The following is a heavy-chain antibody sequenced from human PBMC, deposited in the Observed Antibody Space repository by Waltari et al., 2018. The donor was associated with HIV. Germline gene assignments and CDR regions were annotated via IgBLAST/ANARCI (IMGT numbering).Heavy chain of an antibody. V-gene: IGHV4-39*01. CDR3: ARLRFHSLYYFDS. CDR2: IYYSGTA. D-gene: IGHD3-16*01. Sequence: QLHLQESGPGLVKPSEPLSLTCSVSGASLSSSSYYWAWIRQPPGKGLEWIGAIYYSGTAYYNPSVKSRVSASLDASKNELSLKLTSVTATDTALYYCARLRFHSLYYFDSWGPGILVTVSS. CDR1: GASLSSSSYY. J-gene: IGHJ4*02.